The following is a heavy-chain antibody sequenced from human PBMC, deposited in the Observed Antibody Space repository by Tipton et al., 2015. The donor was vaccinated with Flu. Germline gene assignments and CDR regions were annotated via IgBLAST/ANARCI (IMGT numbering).Heavy chain of an antibody. CDR1: GGSVTSYY. CDR2: VHYGGTT. D-gene: IGHD2-2*01. J-gene: IGHJ4*02. V-gene: IGHV4-59*02. Sequence: TLSLTCTVSGGSVTSYYWNWIRQPPGKGLEWIGYVHYGGTTNQNPSLKSRVTISVDTSKSQFSLQLRSVTAADTAVYYCARDPSLGMPDYFDYWGQGILVTASS. CDR3: ARDPSLGMPDYFDY.